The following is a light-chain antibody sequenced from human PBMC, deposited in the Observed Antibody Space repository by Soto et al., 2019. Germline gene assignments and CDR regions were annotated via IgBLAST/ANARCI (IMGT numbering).Light chain of an antibody. CDR2: RNN. Sequence: QSALTQPPSASGSPGQSVPISCTGTRSDIGVYNYVSWYQQHPGKAPKLLIYRNNQRPSGVPDRFSGSKSGTSASLAIAGLRSEDESDYYCASWDDSLNGPVFGGGTK. CDR3: ASWDDSLNGPV. CDR1: RSDIGVYNY. J-gene: IGLJ3*02. V-gene: IGLV2-8*01.